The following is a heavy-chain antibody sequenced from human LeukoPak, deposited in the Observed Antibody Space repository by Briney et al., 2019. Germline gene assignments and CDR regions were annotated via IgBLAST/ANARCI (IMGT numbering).Heavy chain of an antibody. J-gene: IGHJ4*02. CDR2: IWFDASNK. V-gene: IGHV3-33*01. D-gene: IGHD6-13*01. CDR3: ARSSSLPQDFDY. CDR1: GFTFSSYG. Sequence: GGSLRLSCAASGFTFSSYGMHWVRQAPGEGLEWVAVIWFDASNKYYADSVKGRFTISRDNSKNTLYLQMSSLRAEDTAVYYCARSSSLPQDFDYWGQGTLVTVSS.